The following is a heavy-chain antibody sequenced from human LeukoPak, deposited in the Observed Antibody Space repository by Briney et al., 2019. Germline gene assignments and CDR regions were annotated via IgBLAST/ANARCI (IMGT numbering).Heavy chain of an antibody. CDR2: ISTSSTTI. V-gene: IGHV3-48*04. CDR3: ARDNWIDC. CDR1: GLTFSKYS. J-gene: IGHJ5*01. Sequence: GGSLRLSCAASGLTFSKYSMTWVRQAPGKGLEWFSFISTSSTTIYYADSVKGRFTISRDNAKNSLYLQMNSLKVEDTAIYYCARDNWIDCWGQGTLVTVSS.